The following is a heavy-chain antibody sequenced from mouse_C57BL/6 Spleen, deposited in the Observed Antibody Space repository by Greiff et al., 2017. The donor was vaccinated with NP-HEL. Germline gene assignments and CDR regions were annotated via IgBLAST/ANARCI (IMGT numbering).Heavy chain of an antibody. CDR2: IDPSDSYT. CDR3: ARWDDGSYFDY. V-gene: IGHV1-50*01. D-gene: IGHD2-3*01. CDR1: GYTFTSYW. J-gene: IGHJ2*01. Sequence: QVQLQQPGAELVKPGASVKLSCKASGYTFTSYWMQWVKQRPGQGLEWIGEIDPSDSYTNYNQKFKGKATLTVDTSSSTAYMQLSSLTSEDSAVYYCARWDDGSYFDYWGQGTTLTVSS.